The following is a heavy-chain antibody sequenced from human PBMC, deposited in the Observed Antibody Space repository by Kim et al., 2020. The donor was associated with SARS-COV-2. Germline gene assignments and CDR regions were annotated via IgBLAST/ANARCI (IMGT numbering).Heavy chain of an antibody. Sequence: SETLSLTCTVSGYSISSGYYWGWIRQPPGKGLEWIGSIYHSGSTYYNPSLKSRVTISVDTSKNQFPLKLSSVTAADTAVYYCARLRRGGDAFDIWGQGT. V-gene: IGHV4-38-2*02. CDR3: ARLRRGGDAFDI. D-gene: IGHD1-26*01. CDR2: IYHSGST. CDR1: GYSISSGYY. J-gene: IGHJ3*02.